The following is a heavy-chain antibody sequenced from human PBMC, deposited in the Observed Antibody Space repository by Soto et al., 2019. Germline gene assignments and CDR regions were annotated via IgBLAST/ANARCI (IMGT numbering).Heavy chain of an antibody. Sequence: SETLSLTCAVSGGSISSGGYSWSWIRQPPGKGLEWIGYIYHSGSTYYNPSLKSRVTISVDRSKNQFSLKLSSVTAADTAVYYGARGMTTVTNLDDWGQGTLVNVSS. CDR1: GGSISSGGYS. J-gene: IGHJ4*02. V-gene: IGHV4-30-2*01. CDR3: ARGMTTVTNLDD. CDR2: IYHSGST. D-gene: IGHD4-4*01.